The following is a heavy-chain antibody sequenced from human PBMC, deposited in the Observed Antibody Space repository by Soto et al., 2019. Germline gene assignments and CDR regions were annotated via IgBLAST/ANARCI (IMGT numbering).Heavy chain of an antibody. V-gene: IGHV3-23*01. CDR1: GCTFSSCS. Sequence: GGSLILSCAASGCTFSSCSLSWGRQAPGKGLEWVSASSGSGGSTYYSDSAKGRFTISRDNSKNTLYLQMNSMRAEDKAVYYCAKFTLKSMVRGVIPHYWGQGTLVTVSS. J-gene: IGHJ4*02. CDR3: AKFTLKSMVRGVIPHY. D-gene: IGHD3-10*01. CDR2: SSGSGGST.